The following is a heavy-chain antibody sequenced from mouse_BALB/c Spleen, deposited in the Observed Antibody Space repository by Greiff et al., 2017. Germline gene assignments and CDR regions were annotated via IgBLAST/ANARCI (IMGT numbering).Heavy chain of an antibody. CDR3: ARKLGRAMDY. Sequence: VKVVESGAELAKPGASVKMSCKASGYTFTSYWMHWVNQRPGQGLEWIGYINPSTGYTEYNQKFKDKATLTADKSSSTAYMQLSSLTSEDSAVYYCARKLGRAMDYWGQGTSVTVSS. D-gene: IGHD4-1*01. CDR1: GYTFTSYW. CDR2: INPSTGYT. J-gene: IGHJ4*01. V-gene: IGHV1-7*01.